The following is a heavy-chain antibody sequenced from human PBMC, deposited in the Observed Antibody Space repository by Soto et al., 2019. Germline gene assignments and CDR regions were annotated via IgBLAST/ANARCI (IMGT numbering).Heavy chain of an antibody. CDR1: GYSFANYW. D-gene: IGHD5-18*01. V-gene: IGHV5-51*01. CDR3: ARPGAPTDTVVYDF. Sequence: GESLKISCKASGYSFANYWIGWVCQKPGKGLEWMGVIYPGDSETTYSPSFEGQVIVSVDRSRGTAFLEWSSLKASDTAMYYCARPGAPTDTVVYDFWGQGTQVTVSS. CDR2: IYPGDSET. J-gene: IGHJ4*02.